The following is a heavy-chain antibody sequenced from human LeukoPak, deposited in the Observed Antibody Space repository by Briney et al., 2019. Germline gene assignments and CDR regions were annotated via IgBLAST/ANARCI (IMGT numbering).Heavy chain of an antibody. CDR2: IRYDGSNK. J-gene: IGHJ3*02. Sequence: PGGSPRLSCAASGFTFSSYGMHWVRQAPGKGLEWVAFIRYDGSNKYYADSVKGRFTISRDNSKNTLYLQMNSLRAEDTAVYYCAKDRLAAWRDDAFDIWGQGTMVTVSS. V-gene: IGHV3-30*02. D-gene: IGHD6-6*01. CDR1: GFTFSSYG. CDR3: AKDRLAAWRDDAFDI.